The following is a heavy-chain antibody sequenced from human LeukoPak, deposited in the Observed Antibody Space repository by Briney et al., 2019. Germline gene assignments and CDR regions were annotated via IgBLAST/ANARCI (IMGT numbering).Heavy chain of an antibody. CDR3: ATFRWGVGFEY. D-gene: IGHD3-16*01. Sequence: SETLSLTXAVYGGSFSGSFSDYYWTCIRQTPGKGLEWIGEIHHSGSTNYNPSLKSRVTISVDTSKNQFSLKLNSLTAADTAVYYCATFRWGVGFEYWGQGTLATVSS. V-gene: IGHV4-34*01. CDR1: GGSFSGSFSDYY. CDR2: IHHSGST. J-gene: IGHJ4*02.